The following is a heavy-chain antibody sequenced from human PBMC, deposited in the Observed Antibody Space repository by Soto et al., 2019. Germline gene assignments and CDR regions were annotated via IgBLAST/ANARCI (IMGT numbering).Heavy chain of an antibody. CDR2: LIPIFGTA. Sequence: QVQLVQSGAEVKKPGSSVKVSCKASGGTFSSYAISWVRQAPGQGLEWMGGLIPIFGTANYAQKFQGRVTITADECTRTAYMEPSSLRSEDTAVYYCARGRRTTVTFRIGAFDIWGQGTMVTVSS. V-gene: IGHV1-69*01. J-gene: IGHJ3*02. CDR3: ARGRRTTVTFRIGAFDI. CDR1: GGTFSSYA. D-gene: IGHD4-17*01.